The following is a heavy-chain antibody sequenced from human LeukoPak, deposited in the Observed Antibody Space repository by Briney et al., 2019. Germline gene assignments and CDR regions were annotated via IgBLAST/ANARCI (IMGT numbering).Heavy chain of an antibody. D-gene: IGHD3-16*01. CDR2: IFYSGST. V-gene: IGHV4-59*01. Sequence: PSETLSLTCTVSGGSISSYYWSWIRQPPGKGLEWIGYIFYSGSTKYNPSLQSRVTISVDTSKNQFSLKLNSVTAADTAVYYCARDRGEALDYWGQGTLVTVSS. CDR3: ARDRGEALDY. CDR1: GGSISSYY. J-gene: IGHJ4*02.